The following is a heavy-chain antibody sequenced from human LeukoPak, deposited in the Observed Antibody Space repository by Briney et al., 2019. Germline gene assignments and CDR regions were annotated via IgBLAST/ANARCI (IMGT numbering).Heavy chain of an antibody. D-gene: IGHD3-22*01. CDR2: INHSGST. Sequence: SETLSLTCAVYGGSFSGYYWSWIRQPPGKGLEWIGEINHSGSTNYNPSLKSRVTISVDTSKSQFSLKLSSVTAADTAVYYCARFNKITMIVVPWGQGTLVTVSS. CDR1: GGSFSGYY. CDR3: ARFNKITMIVVP. J-gene: IGHJ4*02. V-gene: IGHV4-34*01.